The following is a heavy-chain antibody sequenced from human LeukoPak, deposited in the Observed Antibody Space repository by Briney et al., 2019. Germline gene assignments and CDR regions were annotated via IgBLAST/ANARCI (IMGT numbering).Heavy chain of an antibody. CDR1: GYTFTGYY. V-gene: IGHV1-2*02. CDR2: INPNSGGT. D-gene: IGHD3-22*01. J-gene: IGHJ4*02. Sequence: ASVKVSCKASGYTFTGYYMHWVRQAPGQGLEWMGWINPNSGGTNYAQKFQGRVTMTTDTSTSTAYMELRSLRSDDTAVYYCARDRAPWDSSGYYFLGDYWGQGTLVTVSS. CDR3: ARDRAPWDSSGYYFLGDY.